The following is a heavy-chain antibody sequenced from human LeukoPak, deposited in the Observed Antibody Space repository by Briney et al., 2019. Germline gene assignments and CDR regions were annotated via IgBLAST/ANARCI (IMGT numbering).Heavy chain of an antibody. CDR3: ARDGTVRGVQPYWYFDL. J-gene: IGHJ2*01. CDR2: IYYSGST. V-gene: IGHV4-59*12. D-gene: IGHD3-10*01. Sequence: SETLSLTCTVSGGSISSYYWSWIRQPPGKGLEWIGYIYYSGSTNYNPSLKSRVTISVDTSKNQFSLKLSSVTAADTAVYYCARDGTVRGVQPYWYFDLWGRGTLVTVSS. CDR1: GGSISSYY.